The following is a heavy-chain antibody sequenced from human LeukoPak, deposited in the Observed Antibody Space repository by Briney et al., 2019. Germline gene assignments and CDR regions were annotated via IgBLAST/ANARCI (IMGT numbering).Heavy chain of an antibody. Sequence: PSETLSLTCAVYGGSFSGYYWSWIHQPPGKGLEWIGEINHSGSTNYNPSLKSRVTISVDTSKNQFSLKLSSVTAADTAVYYCARHSRPVSGTPRHYGMDVWGQGTTVTVSS. V-gene: IGHV4-34*01. CDR1: GGSFSGYY. D-gene: IGHD6-6*01. CDR3: ARHSRPVSGTPRHYGMDV. J-gene: IGHJ6*02. CDR2: INHSGST.